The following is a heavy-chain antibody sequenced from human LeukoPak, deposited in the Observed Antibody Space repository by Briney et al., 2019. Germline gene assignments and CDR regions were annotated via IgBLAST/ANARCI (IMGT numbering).Heavy chain of an antibody. CDR2: ISGSGGST. CDR3: ARSKYGDPWAFDI. D-gene: IGHD4-17*01. Sequence: AGGSLRLSCAASGFTFSSYAMSWVRQAPGKGLEWVSAISGSGGSTYYADSVKGRFTISRDNSKNTLYLQMNSLRAEDTAVYYCARSKYGDPWAFDIWGQGTMVTVSS. V-gene: IGHV3-23*01. J-gene: IGHJ3*02. CDR1: GFTFSSYA.